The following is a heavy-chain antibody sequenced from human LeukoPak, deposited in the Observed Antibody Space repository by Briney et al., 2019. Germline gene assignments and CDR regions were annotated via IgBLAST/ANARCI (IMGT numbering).Heavy chain of an antibody. CDR3: AELGITMIGGV. Sequence: GGSLRLSCAASGVTFSSYEMNWVRQAPGKGLEGVSYISSSGSNKYYADSVKGRFTISRENAKNSLYLQITSLRAEDTAVYYCAELGITMIGGVWGKGTTVTISS. CDR1: GVTFSSYE. J-gene: IGHJ6*04. CDR2: ISSSGSNK. V-gene: IGHV3-48*03. D-gene: IGHD3-10*02.